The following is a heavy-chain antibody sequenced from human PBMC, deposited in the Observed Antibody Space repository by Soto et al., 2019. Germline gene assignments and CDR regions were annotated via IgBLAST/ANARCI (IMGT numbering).Heavy chain of an antibody. CDR1: GFTFSSYA. CDR2: ISYDGSNK. CDR3: ARFPRDSTQYYYYYGMDV. V-gene: IGHV3-30-3*01. J-gene: IGHJ6*02. Sequence: PGGSLRLSCAASGFTFSSYAMHWVRQAPGKGLEWVAVISYDGSNKYYADSVKGRFTISRDNSKNTLYLQMNSLRAEDTAVYYCARFPRDSTQYYYYYGMDVWGQGTTVTVS. D-gene: IGHD2-2*01.